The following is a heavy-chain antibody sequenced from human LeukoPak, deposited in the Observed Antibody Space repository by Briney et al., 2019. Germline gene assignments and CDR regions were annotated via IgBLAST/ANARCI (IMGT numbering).Heavy chain of an antibody. D-gene: IGHD4-17*01. V-gene: IGHV4-30-4*01. Sequence: SETLSLTCTVSGGSISSGDYYWSWIRQPPGKGLEWIGYIYYSGSTYYNPSLKSRVTISVDTSKNQFSLKLSSVTAADTAVYYCASYGDPNGPTGYYFDYWAREPWSPSPQ. CDR3: ASYGDPNGPTGYYFDY. CDR1: GGSISSGDYY. CDR2: IYYSGST. J-gene: IGHJ4*02.